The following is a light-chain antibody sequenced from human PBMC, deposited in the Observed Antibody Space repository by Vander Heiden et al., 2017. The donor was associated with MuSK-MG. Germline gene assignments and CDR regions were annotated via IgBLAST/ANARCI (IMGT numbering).Light chain of an antibody. CDR3: QQRVRCHPLFT. CDR2: DAS. V-gene: IGKV3-11*01. CDR1: QSISGS. Sequence: IVLTQSPATLSLSPGERATLSCRASQSISGSLAWYQQKPGQAPRLLIYDASNRATGIQVRFSGSGYGTDFTLTISSREPEDFAVYYCQQRVRCHPLFTFGHGTKVDIK. J-gene: IGKJ3*01.